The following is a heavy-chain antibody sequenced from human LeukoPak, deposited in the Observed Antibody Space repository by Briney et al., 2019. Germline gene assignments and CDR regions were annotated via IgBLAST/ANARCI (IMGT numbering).Heavy chain of an antibody. J-gene: IGHJ6*03. CDR3: AKVTMVRGVDYYMDV. V-gene: IGHV3-20*04. CDR1: GFTFDDYG. D-gene: IGHD3-10*01. Sequence: GGSLRLSCAASGFTFDDYGMSWVRQAPGKGLEWVSGINWNGGSTGYADSVKGRFTISRDNSKNTLYLQMNSLRAEDTAVYYCAKVTMVRGVDYYMDVWGKGTTVTISS. CDR2: INWNGGST.